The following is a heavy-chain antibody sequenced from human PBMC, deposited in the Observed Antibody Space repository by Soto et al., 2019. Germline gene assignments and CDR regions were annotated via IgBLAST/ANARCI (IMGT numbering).Heavy chain of an antibody. Sequence: SETLSLTCAVYGGSFSGYYWSWIRQPPGKGLEWIGEINHSGSTNYNPSPKSRVTISVDTSKNQFSLKLSSVTAADTAVYYCARGGRHDFWSGYISEYYFDYWGLGTLVT. J-gene: IGHJ4*01. CDR2: INHSGST. V-gene: IGHV4-34*01. CDR1: GGSFSGYY. CDR3: ARGGRHDFWSGYISEYYFDY. D-gene: IGHD3-3*01.